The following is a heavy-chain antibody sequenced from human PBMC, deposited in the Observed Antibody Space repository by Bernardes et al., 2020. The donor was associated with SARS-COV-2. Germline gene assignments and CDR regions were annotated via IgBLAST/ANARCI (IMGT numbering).Heavy chain of an antibody. V-gene: IGHV1-18*01. J-gene: IGHJ4*02. D-gene: IGHD3-10*01. CDR2: ISPYNGET. CDR1: GYTFTFHS. Sequence: ASVKVSCKASGYTFTFHSISWLRQAPGQGPEWMGWISPYNGETNHAQIFLGRLTMTTDTSTSTVYMELRSLRSDDTAIYYCARDARVKYYDLGSYFDYWGQGSPVTVSS. CDR3: ARDARVKYYDLGSYFDY.